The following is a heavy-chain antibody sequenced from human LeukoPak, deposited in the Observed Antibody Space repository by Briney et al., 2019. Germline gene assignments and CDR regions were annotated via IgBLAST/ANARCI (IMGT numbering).Heavy chain of an antibody. Sequence: SETLSLTCTVSGGSISSYYWSWIRQPPGKGLEWIGYIYYSGSTNYNPSLKSRVTISVDTSKNQFSLKLSSVTAADTAVYYCARDLHYGIAAARGFDPWGQGTLVTVSS. CDR3: ARDLHYGIAAARGFDP. CDR2: IYYSGST. J-gene: IGHJ5*02. D-gene: IGHD6-13*01. V-gene: IGHV4-59*01. CDR1: GGSISSYY.